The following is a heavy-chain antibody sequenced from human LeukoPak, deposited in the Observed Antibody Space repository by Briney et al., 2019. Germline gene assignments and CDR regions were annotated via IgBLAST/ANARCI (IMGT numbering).Heavy chain of an antibody. CDR2: IYSGGST. J-gene: IGHJ4*02. CDR1: GFTVSSNY. D-gene: IGHD6-13*01. Sequence: GGSLRLSCAASGFTVSSNYMSWVRQAPGKGLEWVSVIYSGGSTYYADFVKGRFTISRDNSKNTLYLQMNSLRAEDTAVYYCARDIRYSSSWYLVYWGQGTLVTVSS. CDR3: ARDIRYSSSWYLVY. V-gene: IGHV3-66*01.